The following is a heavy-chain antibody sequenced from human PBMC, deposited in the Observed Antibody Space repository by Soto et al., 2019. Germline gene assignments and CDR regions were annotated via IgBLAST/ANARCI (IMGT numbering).Heavy chain of an antibody. Sequence: QVQLVQSGAELKKPGSSVKVSCKASGGSFSSFGISWVRQAPGQGLEWMGGIIPVFGRPNYAQRFRGRPTITADESTNTVYLELIDLRSEDTAVYYCAREGGGYNLWGQGTQVTVSS. D-gene: IGHD5-12*01. J-gene: IGHJ1*01. CDR1: GGSFSSFG. CDR2: IIPVFGRP. V-gene: IGHV1-69*01. CDR3: AREGGGYNL.